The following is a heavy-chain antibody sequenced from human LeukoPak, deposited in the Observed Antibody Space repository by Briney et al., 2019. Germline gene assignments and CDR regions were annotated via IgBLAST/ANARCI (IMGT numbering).Heavy chain of an antibody. CDR3: AKDQSTMVRGVIDY. D-gene: IGHD3-10*01. Sequence: GGALRLSCAASGSTFLSYVMSWFRQAAGRGLEWVSAISGSGGSTYYADSVKGRFTISRDTSKNTLYLQMNSLRAEDTAVYYCAKDQSTMVRGVIDYWGQGTLVTVSS. V-gene: IGHV3-23*01. J-gene: IGHJ4*02. CDR1: GSTFLSYV. CDR2: ISGSGGST.